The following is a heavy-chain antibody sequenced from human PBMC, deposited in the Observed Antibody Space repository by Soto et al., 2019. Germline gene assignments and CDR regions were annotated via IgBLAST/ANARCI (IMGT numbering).Heavy chain of an antibody. D-gene: IGHD2-2*01. J-gene: IGHJ4*02. Sequence: EVQLLESGGGLVQPGRSLRLSCAASGFTFSNYAMSWVRQAPGQGLDWVSAISGSGGTTYYADSVKGRFTISRGNSRNTLFLQMNSLRAEFAAVYYGARFFFATGSNSCCPWSLHSWGQGTLVTVLS. CDR3: ARFFFATGSNSCCPWSLHS. CDR1: GFTFSNYA. V-gene: IGHV3-23*01. CDR2: ISGSGGTT.